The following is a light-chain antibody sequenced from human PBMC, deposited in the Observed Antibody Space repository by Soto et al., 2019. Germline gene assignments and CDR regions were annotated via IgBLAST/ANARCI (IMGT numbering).Light chain of an antibody. J-gene: IGKJ3*01. CDR2: AAS. CDR3: QKYTRAPST. V-gene: IGKV1-27*01. CDR1: QGIDTY. Sequence: DIQMTQSPSSLSAAVGDRVTITCRASQGIDTYLAWYQQKPGKVPKLLIYAASTLQSGVPSRFSGSGSGTDFTLTISSLQPEDVATYYCQKYTRAPSTFGPGTKVDIK.